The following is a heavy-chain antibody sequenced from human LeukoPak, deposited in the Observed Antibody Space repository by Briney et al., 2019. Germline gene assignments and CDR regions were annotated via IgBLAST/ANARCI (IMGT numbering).Heavy chain of an antibody. V-gene: IGHV4-59*01. CDR1: GFTFSSYE. Sequence: GSLRLSCAASGFTFSSYEMNWVRQAPGKGLEWIGYIYYSGSTNYNPSLKSRVTISVDTSKNQFSLKLSSVTAADTAVYYCARDIGRYYDSSGSEAGYPSGAFDIWGQGTMVTVSS. CDR2: IYYSGST. CDR3: ARDIGRYYDSSGSEAGYPSGAFDI. D-gene: IGHD3-22*01. J-gene: IGHJ3*02.